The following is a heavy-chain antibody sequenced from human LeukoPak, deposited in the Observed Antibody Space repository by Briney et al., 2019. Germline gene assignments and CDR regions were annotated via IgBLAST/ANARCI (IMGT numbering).Heavy chain of an antibody. J-gene: IGHJ4*02. CDR3: ARARIGRFLEWSPEYDY. CDR1: GFSVSSNY. CDR2: IYSGGTT. Sequence: PGGSLRLSCAASGFSVSSNYLSWVRQAPGKGLEWVSVIYSGGTTYYADSVKGRFDISRDNSKNTVYLQMNNLRAEDTAVYYCARARIGRFLEWSPEYDYWGQGTLVTVSS. D-gene: IGHD3-3*01. V-gene: IGHV3-53*01.